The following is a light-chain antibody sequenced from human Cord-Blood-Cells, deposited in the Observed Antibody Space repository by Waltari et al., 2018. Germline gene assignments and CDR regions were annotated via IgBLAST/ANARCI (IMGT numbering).Light chain of an antibody. V-gene: IGLV2-8*01. CDR1: SSDVGGYHY. Sequence: QSALTQPPSASGSPGQSVTISCSGTSSDVGGYHYVSWYQQHPGKAPKLMIYEVSKRPSGVPDRFSGSTSGNTAALTVSGLQAEDEADYYCSSYAGSNNVVFGGGTKLTGL. CDR2: EVS. CDR3: SSYAGSNNVV. J-gene: IGLJ3*02.